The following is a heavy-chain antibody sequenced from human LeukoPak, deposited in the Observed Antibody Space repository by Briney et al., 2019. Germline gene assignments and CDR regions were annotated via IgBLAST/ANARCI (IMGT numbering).Heavy chain of an antibody. CDR1: GDSISSYY. V-gene: IGHV4-59*01. CDR3: ARTRRILTGYYFDY. Sequence: PSETLSLACTVSGDSISSYYWSWIRQPPGKRLEWIGYIYYSGSTNYNPSLKCRVTISLDTSKNQFSLKLSSVTAADTAVYYCARTRRILTGYYFDYWGQGTLVTVSP. D-gene: IGHD3-9*01. J-gene: IGHJ4*02. CDR2: IYYSGST.